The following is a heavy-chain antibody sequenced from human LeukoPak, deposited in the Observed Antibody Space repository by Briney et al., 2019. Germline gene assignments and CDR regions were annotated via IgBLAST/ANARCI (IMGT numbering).Heavy chain of an antibody. J-gene: IGHJ4*02. V-gene: IGHV3-9*01. Sequence: GGSLRLSCAASGFTFDDYAMHWVRQAPGKGLEWVSGISWNSGSIGYADSVKGRFTISRDNAKNSLYLQMNSLRAEDTALYYCAKVEGVLGYSYAKSPFDYWGQGTLVTVSS. D-gene: IGHD5-18*01. CDR1: GFTFDDYA. CDR2: ISWNSGSI. CDR3: AKVEGVLGYSYAKSPFDY.